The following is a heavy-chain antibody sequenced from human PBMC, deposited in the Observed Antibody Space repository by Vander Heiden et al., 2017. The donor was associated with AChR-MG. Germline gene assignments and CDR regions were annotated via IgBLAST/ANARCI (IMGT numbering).Heavy chain of an antibody. J-gene: IGHJ6*02. CDR1: GYTFTGYY. CDR3: ARVVAKTRKPFHSYYYGMDV. CDR2: INPNSGGT. D-gene: IGHD2-15*01. V-gene: IGHV1-2*02. Sequence: QVQLVQSGAEVKKPGASVKVSCKASGYTFTGYYMHWVRQAPGQGLEWMGWINPNSGGTNYAQKFQGRVTMTRDTSISTAYMELSRLRSDDTAVYYCARVVAKTRKPFHSYYYGMDVWGQGTTVTVSS.